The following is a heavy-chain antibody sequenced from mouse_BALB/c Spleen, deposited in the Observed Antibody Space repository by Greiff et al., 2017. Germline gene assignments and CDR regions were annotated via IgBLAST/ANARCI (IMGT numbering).Heavy chain of an antibody. V-gene: IGHV1-63*01. J-gene: IGHJ1*01. CDR1: GYTFTNYW. CDR3: ARQVTSHWYFDV. CDR2: IYPGGGYT. D-gene: IGHD2-2*01. Sequence: QVQLQQSGAELVRPGTSVKISCKASGYTFTNYWLGWVKQRPGHGLEWIGDIYPGGGYTNYNEKFKGKATLTVDKSSSTAYMQLKSLTSEDSAVYYCARQVTSHWYFDVWGAGTTVTVSS.